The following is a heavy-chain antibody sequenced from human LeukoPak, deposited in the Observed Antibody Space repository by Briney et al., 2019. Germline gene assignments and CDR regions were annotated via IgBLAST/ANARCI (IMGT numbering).Heavy chain of an antibody. V-gene: IGHV4-59*01. CDR1: GGSISSYY. CDR2: IYYSGST. J-gene: IGHJ3*02. Sequence: PSETLSLTCTVSGGSISSYYWSWIRQPPGKGLEWIGYIYYSGSTNCNPSLKSRVTISVDTSKNQFSLKLSSVTAADTAVYYCASLGAFDIWGQGTMVTVSS. CDR3: ASLGAFDI.